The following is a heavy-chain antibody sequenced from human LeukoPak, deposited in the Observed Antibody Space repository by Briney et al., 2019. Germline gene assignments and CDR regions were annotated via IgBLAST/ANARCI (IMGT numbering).Heavy chain of an antibody. J-gene: IGHJ4*02. CDR1: GYSFASYW. CDR3: ASLGDSNGYPCRGDY. CDR2: IYPGDSDT. D-gene: IGHD3-22*01. V-gene: IGHV5-51*01. Sequence: GESLKISCKGSGYSFASYWIGGVRQMPGKGLEWMGIIYPGDSDTRYSPSFQGQVTISADKSISTAYLQWSSLKASDTAMYYCASLGDSNGYPCRGDYWGQGTLVTVSS.